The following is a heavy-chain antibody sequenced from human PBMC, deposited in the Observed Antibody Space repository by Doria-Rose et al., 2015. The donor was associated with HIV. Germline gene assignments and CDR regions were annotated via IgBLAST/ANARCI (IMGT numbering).Heavy chain of an antibody. D-gene: IGHD6-13*01. CDR1: GVSLSSPGMG. J-gene: IGHJ4*02. CDR3: ARIKSSRWYHKYYFDF. Sequence: QITLKESGPVLVKPTETLTLTCTVSGVSLSSPGMGVSWIRQPPGKALEWLANLFTHDERSYNTSLKSRLTISRGTPKSQVVLTRTDRDPVDTATYYCARIKSSRWYHKYYFDFWGQGTLVIVSA. V-gene: IGHV2-26*01. CDR2: LFTHDER.